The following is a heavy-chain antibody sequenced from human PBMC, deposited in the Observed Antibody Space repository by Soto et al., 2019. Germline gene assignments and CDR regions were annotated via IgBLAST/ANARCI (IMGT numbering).Heavy chain of an antibody. CDR1: GYAFTTYG. CDR2: ISAHNGNT. V-gene: IGHV1-18*01. J-gene: IGHJ4*02. Sequence: QVHLVQSGAEVKKPGASVKVSCKGFGYAFTTYGNTWVRQAPEQGLEWMGWISAHNGNTNYAQKLQGRVTVTRDTSTSTAYMELRSLRSDDTAVYYCARGRYGDYWGQGALVTVSS. D-gene: IGHD1-1*01. CDR3: ARGRYGDY.